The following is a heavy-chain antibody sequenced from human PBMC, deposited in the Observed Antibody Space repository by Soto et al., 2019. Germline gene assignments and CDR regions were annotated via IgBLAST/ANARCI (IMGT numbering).Heavy chain of an antibody. CDR1: GGSISSYY. CDR2: IYYSGST. V-gene: IGHV4-59*01. CDR3: AREGGGSRFDY. Sequence: SETLSLTCTVSGGSISSYYWSWIRQPPGKGLEWIGYIYYSGSTNYNPSLKSRVTISVDTSKNQFSLKLSSVTAADTAVYYCAREGGGSRFDYWGQGALVTVS. J-gene: IGHJ4*02. D-gene: IGHD3-16*01.